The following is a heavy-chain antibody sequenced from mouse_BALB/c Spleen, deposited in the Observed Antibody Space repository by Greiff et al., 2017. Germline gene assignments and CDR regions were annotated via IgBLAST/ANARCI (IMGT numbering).Heavy chain of an antibody. J-gene: IGHJ2*01. CDR3: ARSYYRYYFDY. CDR1: GFTFSSYA. CDR2: ISSGGST. V-gene: IGHV5-6-5*01. Sequence: EVKVVESGGGLVKPGGSLKLSCAASGFTFSSYAMSWVRQTPEKRLEWVASISSGGSTYYPDSVKGRFTISRDNARNILYLQMSSLRSEDTAMYYCARSYYRYYFDYWGQGTTLTVSA. D-gene: IGHD2-14*01.